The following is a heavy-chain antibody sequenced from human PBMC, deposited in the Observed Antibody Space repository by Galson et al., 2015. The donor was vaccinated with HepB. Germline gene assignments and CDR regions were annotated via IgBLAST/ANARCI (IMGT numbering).Heavy chain of an antibody. CDR2: ISAYNGNT. Sequence: SCKASGYTFTSYGISWVRQAPGQGLEWMGWISAYNGNTNYAQKLQGRVTMTTDTSTSTAYMELRSLRSDDTAVYYCARDLPQQITMLVVAEGAAFDIWGQGTMVTVSS. CDR3: ARDLPQQITMLVVAEGAAFDI. CDR1: GYTFTSYG. J-gene: IGHJ3*02. V-gene: IGHV1-18*01. D-gene: IGHD3-22*01.